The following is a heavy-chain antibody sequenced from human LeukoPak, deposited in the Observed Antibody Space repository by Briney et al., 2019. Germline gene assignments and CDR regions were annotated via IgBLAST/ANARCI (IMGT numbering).Heavy chain of an antibody. CDR1: GFTFSSYS. J-gene: IGHJ4*02. CDR2: ISSSSSYI. CDR3: ARDHCSSTGCYEGGFDY. V-gene: IGHV3-21*01. Sequence: PGGSLRLSCAASGFTFSSYSMNWVRQAPGKGLEWVSSISSSSSYIYYADSVKGRFTISRDNAKNSLYLQMNSLRAEDTAVYYCARDHCSSTGCYEGGFDYWGQGTLVTVSS. D-gene: IGHD2-2*01.